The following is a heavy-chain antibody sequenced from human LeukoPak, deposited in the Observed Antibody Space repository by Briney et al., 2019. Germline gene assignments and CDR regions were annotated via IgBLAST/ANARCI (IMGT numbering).Heavy chain of an antibody. CDR3: AKAYYDILTGWGGNALGI. V-gene: IGHV3-30*18. CDR1: GFTFSSYG. Sequence: TGGSLRLSCAASGFTFSSYGMHWVRQAPGKGLEWVAVISYDGSKKNYADSVKGRFTVSRDNSKNTLHLQMNSLRAEDTAVYHCAKAYYDILTGWGGNALGIWGQGTMVTVSS. CDR2: ISYDGSKK. J-gene: IGHJ3*02. D-gene: IGHD3-9*01.